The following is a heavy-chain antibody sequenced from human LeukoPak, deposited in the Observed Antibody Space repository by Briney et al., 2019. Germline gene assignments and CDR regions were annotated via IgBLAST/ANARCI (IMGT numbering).Heavy chain of an antibody. J-gene: IGHJ3*02. Sequence: GAALKISFKGSGYRFTSYWIGWGRPMAGKGVGWRGIIYPGDSDTRYSPSFQGQVTISADKSISTAYLQWSSLKASDTAMYYCATSASREDAFDIWGQGTMVTVSS. CDR3: ATSASREDAFDI. V-gene: IGHV5-51*01. D-gene: IGHD5-24*01. CDR2: IYPGDSDT. CDR1: GYRFTSYW.